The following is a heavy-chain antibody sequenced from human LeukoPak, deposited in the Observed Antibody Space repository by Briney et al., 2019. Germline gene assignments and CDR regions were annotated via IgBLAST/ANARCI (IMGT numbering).Heavy chain of an antibody. CDR2: ISGSGGST. J-gene: IGHJ4*02. D-gene: IGHD3-3*01. Sequence: GGSLRLSCAASGFTFSSYAMSWVRQAPGKGLEWVSAISGSGGSTYYADSVKGRFTISRDNSKNTLYLQMNSLRAEDTALYYCARGSVILEWLPFDYWGQGTLVTVSS. V-gene: IGHV3-23*01. CDR1: GFTFSSYA. CDR3: ARGSVILEWLPFDY.